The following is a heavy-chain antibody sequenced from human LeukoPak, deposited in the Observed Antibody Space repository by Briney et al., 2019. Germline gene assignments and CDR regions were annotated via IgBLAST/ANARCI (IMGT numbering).Heavy chain of an antibody. D-gene: IGHD2-21*01. CDR2: ISWNSGNI. Sequence: PGRSLRLSCAASGFTFDVYAMHWVRQAPGKGLEWVSGISWNSGNIRYADSVKGRFTISRDNAKNSLYLQMNSLRAEDTAVYYCAKDIGDRRRAFDIWGQGTMVTVSS. CDR1: GFTFDVYA. CDR3: AKDIGDRRRAFDI. J-gene: IGHJ3*02. V-gene: IGHV3-9*01.